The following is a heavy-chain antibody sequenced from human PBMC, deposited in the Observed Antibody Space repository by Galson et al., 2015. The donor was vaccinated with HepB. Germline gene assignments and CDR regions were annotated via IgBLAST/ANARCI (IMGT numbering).Heavy chain of an antibody. CDR1: GFTFSSYG. Sequence: SLRLSCAASGFTFSSYGMHWVRQAPGKGLEWVAVISYDGSNKYYSDSVKGRFTISRDNSKNTLYLQMNSLRAEDTAVYYCAKELRRGYSYGPFDYWGQGTMVTVSS. CDR2: ISYDGSNK. J-gene: IGHJ4*02. D-gene: IGHD5-18*01. CDR3: AKELRRGYSYGPFDY. V-gene: IGHV3-30*18.